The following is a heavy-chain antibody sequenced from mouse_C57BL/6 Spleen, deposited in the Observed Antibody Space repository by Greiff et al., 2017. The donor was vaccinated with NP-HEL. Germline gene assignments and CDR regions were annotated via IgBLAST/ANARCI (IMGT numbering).Heavy chain of an antibody. CDR1: GYTFTSYT. D-gene: IGHD2-3*01. J-gene: IGHJ2*01. CDR2: INPSSGYT. Sequence: VQLQQSGAELARPGASVKMSCKASGYTFTSYTMHWVKQRPGQGLEWIGYINPSSGYTKYNQKFKDKATLTADKSSSTAYMQLSSLTSEDSAVYYCARGGIYDGYYADYWGQGTTLTVSS. V-gene: IGHV1-4*01. CDR3: ARGGIYDGYYADY.